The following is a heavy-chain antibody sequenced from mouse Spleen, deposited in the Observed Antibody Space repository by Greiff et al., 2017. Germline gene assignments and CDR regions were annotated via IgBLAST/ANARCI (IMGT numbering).Heavy chain of an antibody. V-gene: IGHV1-47*01. CDR3: ARGRYDGYYGWYFDV. CDR2: FHPYNDDT. D-gene: IGHD2-3*01. J-gene: IGHJ1*01. CDR1: GYTFTTYP. Sequence: VQLKESGAELVKPGASVKMSCKASGYTFTTYPIEWMKQNHGKSLEWIGNFHPYNDDTKYNEKFKGKATLTVEKSSSTVYLELSRLTSDDSAVYYCARGRYDGYYGWYFDVWGAGTTVTVSS.